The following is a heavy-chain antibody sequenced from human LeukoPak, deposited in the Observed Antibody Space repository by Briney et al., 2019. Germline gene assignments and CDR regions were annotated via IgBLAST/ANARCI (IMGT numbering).Heavy chain of an antibody. V-gene: IGHV3-7*03. J-gene: IGHJ5*02. CDR3: ARSHSGDGSCSLDP. D-gene: IGHD2-15*01. CDR1: GFTFSSAW. Sequence: PGGFLRLSCAASGFTFSSAWMSWVRQAPGKGLEWVANIKQDETEKYYVDSVKGRFTISRDNAKNSLYLQMNSLRADDTAIYFCARSHSGDGSCSLDPWGQGTLVTVSS. CDR2: IKQDETEK.